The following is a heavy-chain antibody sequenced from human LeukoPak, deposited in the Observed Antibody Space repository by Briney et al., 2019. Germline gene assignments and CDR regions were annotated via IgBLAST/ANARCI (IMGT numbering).Heavy chain of an antibody. CDR3: ASEVSDY. J-gene: IGHJ4*02. Sequence: PGRSLRLSCAASGFTFSSNAIHWVRQAPGKGLEWVTVISYDGSNKYYADSVKGRFTISRDNSKNTLYLQMNSLRAEDTAVYYCASEVSDYWGQGTLVTVSS. CDR2: ISYDGSNK. D-gene: IGHD1-14*01. CDR1: GFTFSSNA. V-gene: IGHV3-30*14.